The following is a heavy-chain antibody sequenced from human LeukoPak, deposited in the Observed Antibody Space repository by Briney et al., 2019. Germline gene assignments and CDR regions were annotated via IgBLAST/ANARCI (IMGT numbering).Heavy chain of an antibody. Sequence: SQTLSLTCTVSGGSISSGGYYWSWIRQHPGKGLEWIGYIYYSGSTYYNPSLKSRVTISVDTSKNQFSLKLSSVTAADTAVYYCARHGAYYDFWSGFSAPWFDPWGQGTLVTVSS. V-gene: IGHV4-31*03. J-gene: IGHJ5*02. D-gene: IGHD3-3*01. CDR3: ARHGAYYDFWSGFSAPWFDP. CDR1: GGSISSGGYY. CDR2: IYYSGST.